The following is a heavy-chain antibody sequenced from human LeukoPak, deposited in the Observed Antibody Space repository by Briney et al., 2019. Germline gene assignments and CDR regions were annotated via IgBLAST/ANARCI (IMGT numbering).Heavy chain of an antibody. J-gene: IGHJ4*02. CDR3: ARDIVVVPASH. Sequence: GGSLRLSCAASGLTVSSNYMTWVRQAPGKGLQWVSIIRSDSGTDYADSVKGRFTISRDNAKNSLYLQMNSLRAEDTAVYYCARDIVVVPASHWGQGTLVTVSS. CDR2: IRSDSGT. CDR1: GLTVSSNY. D-gene: IGHD2-2*01. V-gene: IGHV3-66*01.